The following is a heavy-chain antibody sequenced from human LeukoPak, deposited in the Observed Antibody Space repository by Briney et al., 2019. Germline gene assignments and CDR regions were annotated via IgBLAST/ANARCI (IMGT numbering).Heavy chain of an antibody. CDR3: ARSWGYDSSGYPYFDY. J-gene: IGHJ4*02. V-gene: IGHV4-30-2*01. CDR2: IYHSGST. Sequence: SETLSLTCAVSGGSISSGGYSWSWIRQPPGKGLEWIGYIYHSGSTYYNPSLKSRVTISVDRSKNQFSLKLSSVTDADTAVYYCARSWGYDSSGYPYFDYWGQGTLVTVSS. D-gene: IGHD3-22*01. CDR1: GGSISSGGYS.